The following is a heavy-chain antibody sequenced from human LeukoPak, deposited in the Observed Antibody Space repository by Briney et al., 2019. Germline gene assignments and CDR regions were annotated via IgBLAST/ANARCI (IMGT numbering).Heavy chain of an antibody. V-gene: IGHV1-18*01. J-gene: IGHJ4*01. CDR1: GYTFSNYA. CDR2: ITAYNGNR. D-gene: IGHD1-1*01. Sequence: ASVNVSCETSGYTFSNYAISWVRQAPGQGLEWMGWITAYNGNRLYAQRFQGRITLTTDTSTSTSYMELRSLEYDDTAIYYCARDNDKVVDHWGQGTLVTVSS. CDR3: ARDNDKVVDH.